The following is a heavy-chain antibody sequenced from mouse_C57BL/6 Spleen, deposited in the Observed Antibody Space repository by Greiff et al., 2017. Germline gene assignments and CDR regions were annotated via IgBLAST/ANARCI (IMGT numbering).Heavy chain of an antibody. CDR2: IYPGDGDT. V-gene: IGHV1-82*01. CDR1: GYAFSSSW. J-gene: IGHJ4*01. D-gene: IGHD1-1*01. CDR3: ARSYYGSRHYAMDD. Sequence: VQLQQSGPELVKPGASVKISCKASGYAFSSSWMNWVKQRPGKGLEWIGRIYPGDGDTNYNGKFKGKATLTADKSSSTAYMQLSSLTSEDSAVYFCARSYYGSRHYAMDDWGQGTSVTVSS.